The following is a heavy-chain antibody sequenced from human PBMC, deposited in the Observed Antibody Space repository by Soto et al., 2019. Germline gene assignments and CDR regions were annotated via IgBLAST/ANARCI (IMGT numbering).Heavy chain of an antibody. V-gene: IGHV3-21*04. CDR2: ILSSGGSI. CDR1: GVTFSSFS. Sequence: PGGSLRLSCAASGVTFSSFSFNWVRQAPGKGLEWVSFILSSGGSIYYADSVKGWVTMTRDTSISTAYMELSRLRSDDTAVYYCARERVMTTVRYGMDVWGQGTTVTVSS. J-gene: IGHJ6*02. CDR3: ARERVMTTVRYGMDV. D-gene: IGHD4-4*01.